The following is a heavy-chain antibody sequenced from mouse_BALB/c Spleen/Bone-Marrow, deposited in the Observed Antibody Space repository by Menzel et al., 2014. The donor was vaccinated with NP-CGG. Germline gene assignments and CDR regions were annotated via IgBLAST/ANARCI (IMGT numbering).Heavy chain of an antibody. V-gene: IGHV3-2*02. Sequence: VQLKDSGPGLVKPSQSLSLTCTVTGYSITSDYAWNWIRQFPGSTLEWMGYISYSGDTSYNPSLKSRISITRDTSKNQFFLQLNSVTTADTATYYCARRGYYGSSLDYWGQGTTLTVSS. J-gene: IGHJ2*01. CDR2: ISYSGDT. CDR3: ARRGYYGSSLDY. D-gene: IGHD1-1*01. CDR1: GYSITSDYA.